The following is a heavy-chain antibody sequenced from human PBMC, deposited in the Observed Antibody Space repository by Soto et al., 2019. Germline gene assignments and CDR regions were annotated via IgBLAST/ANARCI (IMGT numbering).Heavy chain of an antibody. J-gene: IGHJ6*02. CDR1: GFTFSSYA. Sequence: QVQLVESGGGVVQPGRSLRLSCAASGFTFSSYAMHWVRQAPGKGLEWVAVISYDGSNKYYADSVKGRFTISRDHSKNTMYLQMNSLRAEDTAVYYCARGGGERDYYCCMDVWGQGTTVTVSS. CDR3: ARGGGERDYYCCMDV. CDR2: ISYDGSNK. D-gene: IGHD3-16*01. V-gene: IGHV3-30-3*01.